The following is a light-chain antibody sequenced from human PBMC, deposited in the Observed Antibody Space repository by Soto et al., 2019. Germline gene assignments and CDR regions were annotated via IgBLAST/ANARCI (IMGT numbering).Light chain of an antibody. CDR2: GAS. J-gene: IGKJ4*01. CDR1: QSVTSSY. V-gene: IGKV3-20*01. Sequence: EIVLTQSPGTLSLSPGERATLSCRASQSVTSSYLAWYQQKPGQAPRLLIYGASSRATGIPDRFSGSGSGTDFTLTISRLDPEDFAVYYCQQYGSSVLTFGGGTKVDIK. CDR3: QQYGSSVLT.